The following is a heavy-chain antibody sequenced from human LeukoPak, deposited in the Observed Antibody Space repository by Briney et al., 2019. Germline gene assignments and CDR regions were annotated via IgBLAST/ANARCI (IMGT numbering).Heavy chain of an antibody. V-gene: IGHV6-1*01. CDR1: GDSVSSNSVA. CDR3: ARDRGSLRYYFDY. J-gene: IGHJ4*02. Sequence: SQTLSLTCAISGDSVSSNSVAWNWIRQSPSRGLEWQGSTYYRSKWYNDYALSVKSRITINPDTSKNQFSLQLNSVTPEDTAVYCCARDRGSLRYYFDYWGQGTLVTVSS. CDR2: TYYRSKWYN. D-gene: IGHD1-26*01.